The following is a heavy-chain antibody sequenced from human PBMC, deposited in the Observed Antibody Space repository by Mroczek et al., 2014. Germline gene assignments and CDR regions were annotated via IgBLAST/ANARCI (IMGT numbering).Heavy chain of an antibody. CDR2: IWYDGSNK. Sequence: VQLVETGGGVVQPGRSLRPSCAASGFTFSSYGMHWVRQAPGKGLEWVAVIWYDGSNKYYADSVKGRFTISRDNSKNTLYLQMNSLRAEDTAVYYCARSPYCGGDCYPFYYYYGMDVWGQGTTVT. J-gene: IGHJ6*02. V-gene: IGHV3-33*01. CDR1: GFTFSSYG. D-gene: IGHD2-21*02. CDR3: ARSPYCGGDCYPFYYYYGMDV.